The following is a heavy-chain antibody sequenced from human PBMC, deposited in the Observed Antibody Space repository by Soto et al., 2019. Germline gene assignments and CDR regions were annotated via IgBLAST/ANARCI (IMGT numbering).Heavy chain of an antibody. CDR2: ISHDGSNK. J-gene: IGHJ4*02. V-gene: IGHV3-30*18. CDR3: AKDADYYDSSGNFDY. D-gene: IGHD3-22*01. CDR1: GFTFSSYG. Sequence: QVQLVESGGGVVQPGRSLRLSCAASGFTFSSYGMHWVRQAPGKGLEWVAVISHDGSNKYYADSVKGRFTISRDNSKNTLYLQMNSLRAEDTAVYYCAKDADYYDSSGNFDYWGQGTLVTVSS.